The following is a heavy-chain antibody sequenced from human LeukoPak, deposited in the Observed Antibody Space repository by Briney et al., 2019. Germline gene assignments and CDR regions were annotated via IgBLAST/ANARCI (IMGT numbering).Heavy chain of an antibody. J-gene: IGHJ4*02. CDR3: ASASSWPYYLDF. Sequence: PSETLSLTCTVSGDSLSSHYSSWIRQSPGKGLEWIGYINYSGSTNYNPSLQSRVTTSVDTSKYQFSLKVAPATRAVSDVYYCASASSWPYYLDFWGQGTLVTVSS. CDR2: INYSGST. CDR1: GDSLSSHY. V-gene: IGHV4-59*11.